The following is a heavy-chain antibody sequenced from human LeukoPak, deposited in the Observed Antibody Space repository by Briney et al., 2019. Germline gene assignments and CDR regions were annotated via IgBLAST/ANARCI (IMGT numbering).Heavy chain of an antibody. CDR1: GYTFTSSG. V-gene: IGHV1-18*04. CDR2: ISAYNGNT. J-gene: IGHJ4*02. CDR3: AREVEREQWLSPGGY. Sequence: GASVKVSCKASGYTFTSSGISWVRQAPGQGLEWMGWISAYNGNTNYAQKLQGRVTMTTDTSTSTAYMELRSLRSDDTAVYYCAREVEREQWLSPGGYWGQGTLVTVSS. D-gene: IGHD6-19*01.